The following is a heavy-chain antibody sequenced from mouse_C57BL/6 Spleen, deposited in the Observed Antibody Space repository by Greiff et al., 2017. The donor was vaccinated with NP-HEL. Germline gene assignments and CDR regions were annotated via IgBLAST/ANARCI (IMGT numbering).Heavy chain of an antibody. CDR2: INPNNGGT. CDR3: ARVVTTRYYAMDY. CDR1: GYTFTDYN. J-gene: IGHJ4*01. V-gene: IGHV1-18*01. Sequence: VQLQQSGPELVKPGASVKIPCKASGYTFTDYNMDWVKQSHGKSLEWIGDINPNNGGTIYNQKFKGKATLTVDKSSSTAYMELRSLTSEDTAVYYCARVVTTRYYAMDYWGQGTSVTVSS. D-gene: IGHD2-2*01.